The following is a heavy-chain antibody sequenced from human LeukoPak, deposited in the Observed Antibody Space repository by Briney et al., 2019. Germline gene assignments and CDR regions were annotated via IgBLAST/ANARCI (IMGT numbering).Heavy chain of an antibody. V-gene: IGHV3-43D*03. J-gene: IGHJ5*02. Sequence: GGSLRLSCAASGFTFDDYAVHWVRQAPGKGLEWVSLISWDGGSTYYADSVKGRFTISRDNSKNSLYLQMNSLRAEDTALYYCAKEGGPRYCSGGSCFWFDPWGQGTLVTVSS. D-gene: IGHD2-15*01. CDR2: ISWDGGST. CDR3: AKEGGPRYCSGGSCFWFDP. CDR1: GFTFDDYA.